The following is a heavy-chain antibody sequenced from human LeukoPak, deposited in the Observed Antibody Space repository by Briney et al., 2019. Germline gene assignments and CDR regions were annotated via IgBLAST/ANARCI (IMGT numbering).Heavy chain of an antibody. CDR3: ARDFPIQIWTRTPWFDP. D-gene: IGHD5-18*01. V-gene: IGHV1-2*02. CDR2: INPNSGGT. J-gene: IGHJ5*02. CDR1: GYTFANYY. Sequence: GASVKVSCKASGYTFANYYIHLVRQAPGQGLEWMGWINPNSGGTNYAQRFQGRVTMTRDTSISTAYIELSRLTSDDTAVYYCARDFPIQIWTRTPWFDPWGQGTLVTVSS.